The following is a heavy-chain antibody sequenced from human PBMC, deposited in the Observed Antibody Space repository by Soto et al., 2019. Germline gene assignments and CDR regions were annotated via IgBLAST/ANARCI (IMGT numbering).Heavy chain of an antibody. Sequence: QVQLQQWGAGLLKPSETLSLTCAVYGGSFSGYYWNWIRQPPGKGLEWSGELKHSGSTNYNPSLKSRVTISVHTSKNQFSLKLSAVTAADTAVYYCARGWGRIFNYWGQGTLVTVSS. V-gene: IGHV4-34*01. CDR3: ARGWGRIFNY. D-gene: IGHD7-27*01. J-gene: IGHJ4*02. CDR2: LKHSGST. CDR1: GGSFSGYY.